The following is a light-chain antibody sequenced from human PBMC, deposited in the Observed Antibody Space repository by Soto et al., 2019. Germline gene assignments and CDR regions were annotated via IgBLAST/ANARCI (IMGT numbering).Light chain of an antibody. Sequence: QSVLTQPPSASGSPGQSVTISCTGTSSDVGGYNYVSWYQQHPGKAPKLMIYEVSKRPSGVPDRFSGSKSGNTASLTVSGLQEEDEADYYCSSYAGSNNLGVFGTGTKLTVL. CDR2: EVS. CDR1: SSDVGGYNY. J-gene: IGLJ1*01. V-gene: IGLV2-8*01. CDR3: SSYAGSNNLGV.